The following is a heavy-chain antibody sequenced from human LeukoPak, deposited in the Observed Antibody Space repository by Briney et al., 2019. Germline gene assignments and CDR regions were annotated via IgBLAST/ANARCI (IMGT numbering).Heavy chain of an antibody. CDR1: GFTFSNYG. J-gene: IGHJ4*02. D-gene: IGHD1-26*01. V-gene: IGHV3-30*02. CDR3: AKGRVHLWALLDN. CDR2: LRYDGRTK. Sequence: GGSLRLSCEASGFTFSNYGMHWVRQAPGKGLEWLSFLRYDGRTKDYADSVKGRFTISRDNSKHTLYLQMNSLRAEDTAVYYCAKGRVHLWALLDNWGQGTLVTVSS.